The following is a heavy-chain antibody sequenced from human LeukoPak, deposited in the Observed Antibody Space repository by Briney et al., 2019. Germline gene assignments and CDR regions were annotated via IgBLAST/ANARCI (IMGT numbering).Heavy chain of an antibody. CDR2: IYYSGST. V-gene: IGHV4-59*01. CDR1: GGSISSYY. D-gene: IGHD5-12*01. Sequence: PSETLSLTCTVSGGSISSYYWSWIRQPPGKGLEWIGYIYYSGSTNYNPSLKSRVTISVDTSKNQFSLKLSSVTAADTAVYYCARDLGGNIVATTTHNYYMDVWGKGTTVTVSS. J-gene: IGHJ6*03. CDR3: ARDLGGNIVATTTHNYYMDV.